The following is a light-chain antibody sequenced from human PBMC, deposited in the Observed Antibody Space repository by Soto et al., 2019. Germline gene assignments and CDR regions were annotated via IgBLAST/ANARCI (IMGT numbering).Light chain of an antibody. V-gene: IGLV2-14*03. CDR3: NSYTSSGTVV. J-gene: IGLJ3*02. Sequence: QSALTQPASVSGAPGQSITISCTGGSSDVGGHNYVSWYQHNPGKAPKLLIYDANNRPSGVSNRFSGSKSGNKASLTISGLQAEDEADYYCNSYTSSGTVVFGGGTKLTVL. CDR2: DAN. CDR1: SSDVGGHNY.